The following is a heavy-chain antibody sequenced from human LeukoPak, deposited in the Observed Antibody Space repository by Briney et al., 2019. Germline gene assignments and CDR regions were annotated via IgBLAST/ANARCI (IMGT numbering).Heavy chain of an antibody. CDR1: GGTFSSYA. V-gene: IGHV1-69*05. CDR3: ARETQDTAMVTLDY. CDR2: IIPIFGTA. J-gene: IGHJ4*02. Sequence: SVKVSCKASGGTFSSYAISWVRQAPGQGLEWMGGIIPIFGTANYAQKFQGRVTITTDESTSTAYMELSSLRSEDTAVYYCARETQDTAMVTLDYWGQGTLVTVSS. D-gene: IGHD5-18*01.